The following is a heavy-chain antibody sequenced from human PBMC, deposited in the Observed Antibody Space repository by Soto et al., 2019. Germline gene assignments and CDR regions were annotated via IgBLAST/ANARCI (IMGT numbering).Heavy chain of an antibody. J-gene: IGHJ4*02. CDR2: IAPVFGRP. D-gene: IGHD5-12*01. Sequence: SVKVSCKASGGSFSNFGISWVRQAPGQGLEWMGGIAPVFGRPNYAQRFRGRLTITADESTSTGYMELISLRSDDTAVYYCAREGSGYNFWGQGTQVTVSS. CDR3: AREGSGYNF. CDR1: GGSFSNFG. V-gene: IGHV1-69*13.